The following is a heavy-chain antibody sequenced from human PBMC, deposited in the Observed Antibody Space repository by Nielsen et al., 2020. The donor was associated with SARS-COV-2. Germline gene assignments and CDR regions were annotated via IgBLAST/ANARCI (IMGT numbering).Heavy chain of an antibody. Sequence: GGSLRLSCKGSGYSFTSYWISWVRQMPGKGLEWMGRINPSDSYTKYSPSFQGHVTVSADKSINTAYLQWSSLQASDTAMYFCTRGSIAAPVTYWGQGTLVTVSS. CDR2: INPSDSYT. CDR1: GYSFTSYW. CDR3: TRGSIAAPVTY. D-gene: IGHD6-13*01. V-gene: IGHV5-10-1*01. J-gene: IGHJ4*02.